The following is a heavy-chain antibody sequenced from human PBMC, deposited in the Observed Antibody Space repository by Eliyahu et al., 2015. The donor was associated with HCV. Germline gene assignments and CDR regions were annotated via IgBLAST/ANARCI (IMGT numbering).Heavy chain of an antibody. Sequence: EVQLVESGGGLVQPGGSLRLSCAASGFTFXRYXXNWXRQAPGKGLGWVSXXSSXGSTIYYADSVKGRFTISRDNAKNSLYLQMNSLRAEDTAVYYCARDLRFGELFPERLFDYWGQGTLVTVSS. CDR2: XSSXGSTI. V-gene: IGHV3-48*03. CDR1: GFTFXRYX. J-gene: IGHJ4*02. D-gene: IGHD3-10*01. CDR3: ARDLRFGELFPERLFDY.